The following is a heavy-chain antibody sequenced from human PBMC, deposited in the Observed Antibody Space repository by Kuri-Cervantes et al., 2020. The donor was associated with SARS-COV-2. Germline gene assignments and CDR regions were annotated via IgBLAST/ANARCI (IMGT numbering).Heavy chain of an antibody. D-gene: IGHD6-13*01. V-gene: IGHV4-39*01. CDR2: IYYGGST. J-gene: IGHJ6*04. CDR3: ARHATGYSSSSYLGYYAMDA. Sequence: ESLKISCTVSGGSISSTSSYWGWIRQPPGKGLECIGTIYYGGSTYYNPSLKSRITISVDTSKNQFSLRLSSVTAADTAVYYCARHATGYSSSSYLGYYAMDAWGKGTTVTVSS. CDR1: GGSISSTSSY.